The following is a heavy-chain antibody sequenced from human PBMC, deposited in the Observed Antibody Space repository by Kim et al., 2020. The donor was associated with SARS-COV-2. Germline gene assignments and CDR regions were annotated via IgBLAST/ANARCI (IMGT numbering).Heavy chain of an antibody. Sequence: GGSLRLSCAASGFTFSSYAMSWVRQAPGKGLEWVSAISGSGGSTYYADSVKGRFTISRDNSKNTLYLQMNSLRAEDTAVYYCAKEPPLYNWNDAFFDYWGQGTLVTVSS. J-gene: IGHJ4*02. CDR2: ISGSGGST. CDR3: AKEPPLYNWNDAFFDY. D-gene: IGHD1-1*01. CDR1: GFTFSSYA. V-gene: IGHV3-23*01.